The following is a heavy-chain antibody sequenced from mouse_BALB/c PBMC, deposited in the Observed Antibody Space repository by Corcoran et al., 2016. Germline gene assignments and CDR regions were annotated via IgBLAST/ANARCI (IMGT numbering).Heavy chain of an antibody. D-gene: IGHD2-4*01. V-gene: IGHV9-3-1*01. Sequence: QIQLVQSGPELKKPGETVKISCKASGYTFTNYGINWVKQVPGKGLKWRGWINTYTGEPTYADDFKGRFAFSLETSASTAYLQINNLKNENTATYFCARFYYDYRDCDYWGQGTTLTVSS. CDR2: INTYTGEP. CDR3: ARFYYDYRDCDY. J-gene: IGHJ2*01. CDR1: GYTFTNYG.